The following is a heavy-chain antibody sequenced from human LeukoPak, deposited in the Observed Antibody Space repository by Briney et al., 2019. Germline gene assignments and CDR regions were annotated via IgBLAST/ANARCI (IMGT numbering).Heavy chain of an antibody. V-gene: IGHV4-39*07. CDR2: IYYSGST. Sequence: SETLSLTCTVSGGSISSGSYYWSWIRQPPGKGLKWIGSIYYSGSTYYTPSLKSRVTISVDKSQNQFSLKLRSVTAAAPAVYSCARQGWGILTGNNWFDPWGQGTLVTVSS. CDR1: GGSISSGSYY. CDR3: ARQGWGILTGNNWFDP. J-gene: IGHJ5*02. D-gene: IGHD3-9*01.